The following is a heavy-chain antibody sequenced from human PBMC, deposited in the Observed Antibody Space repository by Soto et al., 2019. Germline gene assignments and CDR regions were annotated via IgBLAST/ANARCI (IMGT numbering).Heavy chain of an antibody. Sequence: QVQLVESGGGVVRPGRSLRLACAASGFSFSTYGMHWVRQAPGKGLQWVAVIWYDGSNTYYADSVKGRFTISRDNSKNTLYLQMKNLRVEDTAVYYCARVEAPLIHSDHYYYGMDVW. D-gene: IGHD5-18*01. CDR2: IWYDGSNT. V-gene: IGHV3-33*01. CDR3: ARVEAPLIHSDHYYYGMDV. J-gene: IGHJ6*01. CDR1: GFSFSTYG.